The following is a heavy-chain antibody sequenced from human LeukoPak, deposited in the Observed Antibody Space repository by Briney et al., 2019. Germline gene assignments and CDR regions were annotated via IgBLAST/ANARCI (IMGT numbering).Heavy chain of an antibody. CDR1: EFAISNYA. CDR3: AKDLKTYYYDSSGYPGDY. V-gene: IGHV3-30-3*01. D-gene: IGHD3-22*01. J-gene: IGHJ4*02. CDR2: ISFDGSSK. Sequence: GGSLRLSCAASEFAISNYAMHWVRQAPGKGLEWVAVISFDGSSKYYADSVKGRFTISRDNSQNTLYLQMNSLRAEDTAVYYCAKDLKTYYYDSSGYPGDYWGQGTLVTVSS.